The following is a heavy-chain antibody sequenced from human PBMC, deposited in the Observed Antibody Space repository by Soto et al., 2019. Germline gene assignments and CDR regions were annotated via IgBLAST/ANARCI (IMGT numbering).Heavy chain of an antibody. V-gene: IGHV4-34*01. D-gene: IGHD2-15*01. CDR1: GGSFSGYY. Sequence: KPSETLSLTCAVYGGSFSGYYWSWIRQPPGKGLEWIGEINHSGSTNYNPSLKSRVTISVDTSKNQFSLKLSSVTAADTAVYYCARDQSQGYCSGGSCSYYYYYGMDVWGQGTTVTVSS. CDR2: INHSGST. CDR3: ARDQSQGYCSGGSCSYYYYYGMDV. J-gene: IGHJ6*02.